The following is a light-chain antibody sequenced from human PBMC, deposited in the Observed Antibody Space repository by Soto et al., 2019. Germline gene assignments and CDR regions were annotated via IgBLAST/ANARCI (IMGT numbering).Light chain of an antibody. J-gene: IGKJ1*01. CDR2: GAS. CDR3: QQYGSSLPWT. Sequence: EIVLTQSPGTLSLSPGERATLSCRASQSVSSTYLAWYQQKPGQAPRLLIYGASSRATGIPDRFSGSGSGADFTLTISRLDPDDWAVYYCQQYGSSLPWTFGQGTKVEIK. V-gene: IGKV3-20*01. CDR1: QSVSSTY.